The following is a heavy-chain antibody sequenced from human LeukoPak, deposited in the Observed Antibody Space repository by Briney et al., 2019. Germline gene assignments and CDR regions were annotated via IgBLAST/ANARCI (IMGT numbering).Heavy chain of an antibody. J-gene: IGHJ4*02. Sequence: ASVRVSCKASGYTFTNYHIAWVRQAPGQGLEWMGWVSTNDGNSVYAQRLQGRVTMTTDTSTSVAYMELRSLTSDDTAVYYCTRAPPGMTMMTDYWGQGTLVTVSS. CDR2: VSTNDGNS. CDR3: TRAPPGMTMMTDY. V-gene: IGHV1-18*01. CDR1: GYTFTNYH. D-gene: IGHD3-22*01.